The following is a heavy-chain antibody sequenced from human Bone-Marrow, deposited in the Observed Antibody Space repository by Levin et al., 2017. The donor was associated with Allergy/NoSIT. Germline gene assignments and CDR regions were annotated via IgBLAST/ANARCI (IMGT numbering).Heavy chain of an antibody. V-gene: IGHV3-7*01. CDR1: GFTFSSYW. J-gene: IGHJ4*02. D-gene: IGHD3-22*01. Sequence: GGSLRLSCAASGFTFSSYWMSWVRQAPGKGLEWVANIKQDGSEKYYVDSVKGRFTISRDNAKNSLYLQMNSLRAEDTAVYYCARDWAQYYYDSSGYPAPLLDYWGQGTLVTVSS. CDR2: IKQDGSEK. CDR3: ARDWAQYYYDSSGYPAPLLDY.